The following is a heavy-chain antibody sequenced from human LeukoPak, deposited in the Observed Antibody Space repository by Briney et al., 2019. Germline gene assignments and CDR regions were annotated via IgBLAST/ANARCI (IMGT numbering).Heavy chain of an antibody. Sequence: VASVKVSCKASGYTFTGYGISWVRQAPGQGLEWMGWISAYNGNTNYAQKLQGRVTMTTDTSTSTAYMELRSLRSDDTAVYYCAIVGRQWLPLGVWGQGTTVTVSS. CDR2: ISAYNGNT. V-gene: IGHV1-18*01. CDR3: AIVGRQWLPLGV. D-gene: IGHD3-22*01. J-gene: IGHJ6*02. CDR1: GYTFTGYG.